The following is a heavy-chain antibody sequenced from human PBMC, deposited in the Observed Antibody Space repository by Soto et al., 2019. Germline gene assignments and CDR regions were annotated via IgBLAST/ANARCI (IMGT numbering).Heavy chain of an antibody. Sequence: GGSLRLSCAAPGFTFSSYSMNWVRQAPGKGLEWVSSISSSSSYIYYADSVKGRFTISRDNAKNSLYLQMNSLRAEDTAVYYCARDHVEMATISDYWGQGTLVTVSS. CDR2: ISSSSSYI. CDR1: GFTFSSYS. V-gene: IGHV3-21*01. J-gene: IGHJ4*02. D-gene: IGHD5-12*01. CDR3: ARDHVEMATISDY.